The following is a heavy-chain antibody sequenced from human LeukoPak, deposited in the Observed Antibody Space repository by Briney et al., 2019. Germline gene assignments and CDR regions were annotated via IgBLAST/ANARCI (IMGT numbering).Heavy chain of an antibody. CDR3: ARGPYDMTGYFKGIFDY. D-gene: IGHD3-9*01. CDR2: IYPDDSDI. J-gene: IGHJ4*02. CDR1: GYSFNSYW. V-gene: IGHV5-51*01. Sequence: GESLKISCKASGYSFNSYWIAWVRQMPGNGLEWMGIIYPDDSDIRYSPSVQGQVTFSADKSINTAYVQWSSLKASDSGVYYCARGPYDMTGYFKGIFDYWGQGSLVTVSS.